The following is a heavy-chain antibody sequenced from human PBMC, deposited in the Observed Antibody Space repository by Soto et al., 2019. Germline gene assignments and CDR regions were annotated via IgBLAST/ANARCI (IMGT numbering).Heavy chain of an antibody. CDR3: GTRAGGGGY. J-gene: IGHJ4*02. CDR2: IYSGGYT. V-gene: IGHV3-53*01. D-gene: IGHD3-10*01. Sequence: EVQLVESGGGLIQPGGSLRLSCAVSGFTVSNNYMSWVRQAPGKGLEGVSVIYSGGYTAYGDSVKGRFTISRDNSKNTIYLQKKSRGAADPLVYYGGTRAGGGGYWGQGTLVTVSS. CDR1: GFTVSNNY.